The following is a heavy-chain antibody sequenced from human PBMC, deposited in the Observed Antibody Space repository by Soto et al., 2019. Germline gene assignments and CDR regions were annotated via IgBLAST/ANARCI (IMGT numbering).Heavy chain of an antibody. CDR1: GYTFTSYY. CDR2: IYPSGGST. Sequence: GASVKVSCKASGYTFTSYYMHWVRQAPGQGLEYMGRIYPSGGSTDNAQKFQGRVTMTRDTSTSTVYMELNSLRSEDTAVYYCARVGGTVTSREHFDYWGQGTLVTVSS. V-gene: IGHV1-46*01. CDR3: ARVGGTVTSREHFDY. J-gene: IGHJ4*02. D-gene: IGHD4-17*01.